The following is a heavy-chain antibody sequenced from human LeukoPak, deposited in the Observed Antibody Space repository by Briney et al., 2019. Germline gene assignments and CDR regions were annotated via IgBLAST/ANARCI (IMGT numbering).Heavy chain of an antibody. V-gene: IGHV3-9*01. J-gene: IGHJ6*02. CDR3: SKDISAGGLDV. CDR2: VFWNGVNK. CDR1: RFTFSSYT. Sequence: GGSLRLSCSASRFTFSSYTMNWVRQTPGKGLEWVAGVFWNGVNKGYADSVKGRFTIFRDNAKNSMYLQMNSLRIEDTALYYCSKDISAGGLDVWGPGTPVTVSS. D-gene: IGHD3-16*02.